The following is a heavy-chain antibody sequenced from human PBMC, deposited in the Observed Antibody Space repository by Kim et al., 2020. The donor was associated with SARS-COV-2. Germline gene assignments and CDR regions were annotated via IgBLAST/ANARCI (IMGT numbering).Heavy chain of an antibody. Sequence: ASVKVSCKASGYTFTGYYMHWVRQAPGQGLEWMGWINPNSGGTNYAQKFQGWVTMTRDTSISTAYMELSRLRSDDTAVYYCARDKGVGPQWSIALGYFDYWGQGALVTVSS. CDR3: ARDKGVGPQWSIALGYFDY. CDR1: GYTFTGYY. V-gene: IGHV1-2*04. D-gene: IGHD2-15*01. CDR2: INPNSGGT. J-gene: IGHJ4*02.